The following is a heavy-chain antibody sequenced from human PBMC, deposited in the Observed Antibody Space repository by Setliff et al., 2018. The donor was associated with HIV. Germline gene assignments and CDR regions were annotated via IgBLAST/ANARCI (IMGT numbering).Heavy chain of an antibody. Sequence: GASVKVSCKASGYTFTNYDITWVRQSPGQGLEWLGWMNPNSGRAGSAQMFQGRLTMTRDTSTSTAYMELSSLTSDDTAIYYCARGRLSWSPDFWGQGTLVTVSS. CDR1: GYTFTNYD. CDR2: MNPNSGRA. CDR3: ARGRLSWSPDF. J-gene: IGHJ4*02. V-gene: IGHV1-8*02.